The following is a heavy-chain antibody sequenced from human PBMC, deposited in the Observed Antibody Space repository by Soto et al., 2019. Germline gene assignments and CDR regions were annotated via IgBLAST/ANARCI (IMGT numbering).Heavy chain of an antibody. V-gene: IGHV1-18*01. CDR1: GYTFTSYG. J-gene: IGHJ3*02. CDR2: ISAYNGNT. CDR3: AIDYDILTGYYNAAHDAFDI. Sequence: ASVKVSCKASGYTFTSYGISWVRQAPGQGLEWMGWISAYNGNTNYAQKLQGRVTMTTDTSTSTAYMELRSLRSDDTAVYYCAIDYDILTGYYNAAHDAFDIWGQGTMVTVSS. D-gene: IGHD3-9*01.